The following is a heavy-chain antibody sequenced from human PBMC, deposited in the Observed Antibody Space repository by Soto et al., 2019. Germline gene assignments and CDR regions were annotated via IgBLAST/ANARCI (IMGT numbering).Heavy chain of an antibody. Sequence: PSETLSLTCTVSGGSISSYYWSWIRQPAGKGLEWIGRIYTSGSTNYNPSLKSRVTMSVDTSKNQFSLKLSSVTAADTAVYYCARDRRMVRGVIGYGMDVWRQGTTVTVSS. CDR1: GGSISSYY. CDR2: IYTSGST. J-gene: IGHJ6*02. D-gene: IGHD3-10*01. V-gene: IGHV4-4*07. CDR3: ARDRRMVRGVIGYGMDV.